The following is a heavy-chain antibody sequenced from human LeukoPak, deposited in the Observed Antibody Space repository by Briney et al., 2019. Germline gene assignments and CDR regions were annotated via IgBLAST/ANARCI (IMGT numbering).Heavy chain of an antibody. CDR1: GGSVSSYD. J-gene: IGHJ4*02. V-gene: IGHV4-59*08. CDR2: IHNSGRT. Sequence: SETLSLTCSVSGGSVSSYDWSWIRQSPGKGLEWIGYIHNSGRTNYNPSLKSRVTGFVDTSKNQVSLRRSSVTAADTAVYYCARHGNNSSEGFFDLWGQGGLVSVPS. D-gene: IGHD1-1*01. CDR3: ARHGNNSSEGFFDL.